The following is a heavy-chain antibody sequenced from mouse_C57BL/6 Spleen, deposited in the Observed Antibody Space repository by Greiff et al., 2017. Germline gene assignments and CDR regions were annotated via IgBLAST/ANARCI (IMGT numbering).Heavy chain of an antibody. CDR1: GYTFTNYW. V-gene: IGHV1-63*01. CDR3: TRIIAERYAMDY. J-gene: IGHJ4*01. D-gene: IGHD1-1*01. Sequence: QVQLQQSGAELVRPGTSVKMSCKASGYTFTNYWIGWAKQRPGHGLEWIGDIYPGGGYTNYNEKFKGKATLTADKSSSTAYMQFSSLTSEDSAVYYCTRIIAERYAMDYWGQGTSVTVSS. CDR2: IYPGGGYT.